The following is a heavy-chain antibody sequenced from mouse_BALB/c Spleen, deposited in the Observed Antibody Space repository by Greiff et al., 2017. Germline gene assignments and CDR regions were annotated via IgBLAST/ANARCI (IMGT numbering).Heavy chain of an antibody. V-gene: IGHV14-3*02. D-gene: IGHD1-2*01. Sequence: VQLQQSGAELVKPGASVKLSCTASGFNIKDTYMHWVKQRPEQGLEWIGRIDPANGNTKYDPKFQGKATITADTSSNTAYLQLSSLTSEDTAVYYCASPSTAGAMDYWGQGTSVTVSS. J-gene: IGHJ4*01. CDR1: GFNIKDTY. CDR2: IDPANGNT. CDR3: ASPSTAGAMDY.